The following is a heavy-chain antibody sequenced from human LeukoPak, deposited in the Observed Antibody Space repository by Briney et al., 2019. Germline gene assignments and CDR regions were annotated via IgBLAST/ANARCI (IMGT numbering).Heavy chain of an antibody. CDR1: GHSIINSYY. CDR2: IYHSGST. V-gene: IGHV4-38-2*02. Sequence: NSSETLSLTCSVSGHSIINSYYWGWIRQSPGKGLEWIGSIYHSGSTYYNPSLKSRLTISVDTSKNQFSLKLSSVTAADTAVYYCARGDGLLGDSYFDYWGQGTLVTVSS. CDR3: ARGDGLLGDSYFDY. J-gene: IGHJ4*02. D-gene: IGHD1-26*01.